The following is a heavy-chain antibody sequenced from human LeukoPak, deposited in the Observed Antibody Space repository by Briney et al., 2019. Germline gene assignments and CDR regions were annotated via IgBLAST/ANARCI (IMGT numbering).Heavy chain of an antibody. D-gene: IGHD6-19*01. V-gene: IGHV3-30*18. CDR2: ISYDGSNK. J-gene: IGHJ4*02. Sequence: GGSLRLSCAASGFTFSSYGMHWVRQAPGKGLEWVAVISYDGSNKYYADSVKGRFTISRDNSKNTLYLQMNSLRAEDTAVYYCAKDFTSGWTADLFDYWGQGTLVTVSS. CDR1: GFTFSSYG. CDR3: AKDFTSGWTADLFDY.